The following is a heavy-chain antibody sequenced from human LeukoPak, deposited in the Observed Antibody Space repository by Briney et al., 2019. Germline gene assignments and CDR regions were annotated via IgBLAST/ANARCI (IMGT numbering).Heavy chain of an antibody. CDR1: GGSFSGYY. CDR3: ARGRTAMMH. J-gene: IGHJ4*02. Sequence: SETLSLTCAVYGGSFSGYYWSWIRQPPGKGLEWIGEINHSGSTNYNPSLKRRVTISVDTSKNQFSLKLSSVTAADTAVYYCARGRTAMMHWGQGTLVTVSS. D-gene: IGHD2-2*01. V-gene: IGHV4-34*01. CDR2: INHSGST.